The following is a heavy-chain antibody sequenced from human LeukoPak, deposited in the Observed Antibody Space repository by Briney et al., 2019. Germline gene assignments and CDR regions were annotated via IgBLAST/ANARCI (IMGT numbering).Heavy chain of an antibody. CDR3: ARVFARSGEISGSYFYY. CDR2: IIPIFGRA. CDR1: GGTFSSYA. Sequence: SVKVSCKASGGTFSSYAINWVRQAPGQGPEWMGGIIPIFGRANYAQKFQGRVTMTTDESTSTAYMELSSLRSEDTAVYYCARVFARSGEISGSYFYYWGREPWSPSPQ. J-gene: IGHJ4*02. V-gene: IGHV1-69*05. D-gene: IGHD1-26*01.